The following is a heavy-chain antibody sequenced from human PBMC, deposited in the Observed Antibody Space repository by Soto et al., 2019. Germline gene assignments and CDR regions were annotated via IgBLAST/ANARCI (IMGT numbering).Heavy chain of an antibody. J-gene: IGHJ6*02. CDR1: GFTFSGSA. Sequence: PGGSLRLSCAASGFTFSGSAMHWVRQASGKGLEWVGRIRSKATSYATAYAASVKGRFTISRDDSKNTAYLQMNSLKTEDTAVYYCTATAASPDANYDFWSGYYTGLPYYYYGMDVWGQGTTVTVSS. V-gene: IGHV3-73*01. CDR3: TATAASPDANYDFWSGYYTGLPYYYYGMDV. CDR2: IRSKATSYAT. D-gene: IGHD3-3*01.